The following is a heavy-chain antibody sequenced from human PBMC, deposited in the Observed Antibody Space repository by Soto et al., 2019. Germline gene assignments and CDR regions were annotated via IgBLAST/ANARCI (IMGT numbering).Heavy chain of an antibody. Sequence: GGSLRLSCAASGVTFVSYGMHWVRQAPGKGLEWVAVISYDGSNKYYADSVKGRFTISRDNSKNTLYLQMNSLRAEDTAVYYCAKDLQYYDFWSGTDYYYGMDVWGQGTTVTVSS. CDR1: GVTFVSYG. CDR2: ISYDGSNK. V-gene: IGHV3-30*18. J-gene: IGHJ6*02. CDR3: AKDLQYYDFWSGTDYYYGMDV. D-gene: IGHD3-3*01.